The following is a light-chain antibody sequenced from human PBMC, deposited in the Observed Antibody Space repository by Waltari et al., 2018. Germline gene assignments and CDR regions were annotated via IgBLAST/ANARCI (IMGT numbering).Light chain of an antibody. J-gene: IGKJ4*01. V-gene: IGKV3-11*01. CDR2: DAS. Sequence: EIVLTQSPATLSLSPGERAHLSCRASQSVSSYLAWYQQKPGHAPRLLIYDASNRATGIPARCSGSGSGTDFALTISSLEPEDFAVYYCQQRSNWLTFGGGTKVEIK. CDR3: QQRSNWLT. CDR1: QSVSSY.